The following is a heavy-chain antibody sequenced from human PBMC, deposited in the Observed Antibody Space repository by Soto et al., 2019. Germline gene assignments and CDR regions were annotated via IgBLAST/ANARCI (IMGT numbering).Heavy chain of an antibody. D-gene: IGHD7-27*01. CDR3: AKNWNWGSLVH. V-gene: IGHV4-59*08. J-gene: IGHJ4*02. Sequence: SETLSLTSTVSGDYISTDCWSWIRQSPGKGLEWIGFIYYGGSTNYNPSLKSRVTISVDTPKNQFSLKLSSVTAADTAVYYCAKNWNWGSLVHWGQGTLVTVSS. CDR1: GDYISTDC. CDR2: IYYGGST.